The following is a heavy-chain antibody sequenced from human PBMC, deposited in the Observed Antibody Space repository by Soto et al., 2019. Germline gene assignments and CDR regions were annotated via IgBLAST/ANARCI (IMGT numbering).Heavy chain of an antibody. D-gene: IGHD3-3*01. Sequence: QVHLVQSGAEVNKPGSSVKVSCKASGGSFTSYAINWVRQAPGQGLEWMGGIIPMSATRTYAQKFQDRVTITADESSSTVYMELSSLQAEDTAVYYCARPIRYYDVWRDYPPFDYWGQGTLVTVSS. CDR3: ARPIRYYDVWRDYPPFDY. J-gene: IGHJ4*02. CDR2: IIPMSATR. V-gene: IGHV1-69*01. CDR1: GGSFTSYA.